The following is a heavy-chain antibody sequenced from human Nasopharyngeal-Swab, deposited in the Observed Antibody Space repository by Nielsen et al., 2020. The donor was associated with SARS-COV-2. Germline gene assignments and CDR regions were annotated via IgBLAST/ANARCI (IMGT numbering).Heavy chain of an antibody. Sequence: ASVKVSCKASGYTFTSYGISWVLQAPGQGLEGMGWISAYNGNTNYAQKLQGRVTMTTDTSTSTAYMELRSLRSDDTAVYYCARDPGREDPFDYWGQGTLVTVSS. CDR1: GYTFTSYG. J-gene: IGHJ4*02. CDR3: ARDPGREDPFDY. CDR2: ISAYNGNT. D-gene: IGHD2-15*01. V-gene: IGHV1-18*01.